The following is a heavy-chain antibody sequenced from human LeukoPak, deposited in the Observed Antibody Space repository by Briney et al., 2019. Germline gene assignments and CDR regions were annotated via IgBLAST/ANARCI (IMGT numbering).Heavy chain of an antibody. J-gene: IGHJ4*02. Sequence: GGSPRLSCAASGFTFSSYWMHWVRQAPGKGLVWVSRINSDGSSTSYADSVKGRFTISRDNAKNTLYLQMNSLRAEDTAVYYCARAQDTEYFDYWGQGTLVTVSS. V-gene: IGHV3-74*01. CDR3: ARAQDTEYFDY. CDR1: GFTFSSYW. D-gene: IGHD4-17*01. CDR2: INSDGSST.